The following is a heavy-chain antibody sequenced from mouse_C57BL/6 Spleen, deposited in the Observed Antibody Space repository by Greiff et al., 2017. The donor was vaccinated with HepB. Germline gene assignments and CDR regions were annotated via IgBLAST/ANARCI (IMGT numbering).Heavy chain of an antibody. CDR2: INPNNGGT. D-gene: IGHD2-1*01. V-gene: IGHV1-26*01. CDR1: GYTFTDYY. CDR3: ARRDGNLYWYFDV. Sequence: EVQLQQSGPELVKPGASVKISCKASGYTFTDYYMNWVKQSHGKSLEWIGDINPNNGGTSYNQKFKGKATLTVDKSSSTAYMELRSLTSEDSAVYYCARRDGNLYWYFDVWGTGTTVTVSS. J-gene: IGHJ1*03.